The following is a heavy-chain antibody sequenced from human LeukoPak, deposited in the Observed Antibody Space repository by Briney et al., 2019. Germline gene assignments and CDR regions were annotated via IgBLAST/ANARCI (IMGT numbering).Heavy chain of an antibody. D-gene: IGHD3-22*01. J-gene: IGHJ3*02. CDR2: ISGSGGST. CDR3: AEAHPYYYDSTLGAFDI. Sequence: GGSLRLSCAASGFTFSSYAMSWVRQAPGKGLEWVSAISGSGGSTYYADSVKGRFTISRDNSKNTLYLQMNSLRAEDTAVYYCAEAHPYYYDSTLGAFDIWGQGTMVTVSS. V-gene: IGHV3-23*01. CDR1: GFTFSSYA.